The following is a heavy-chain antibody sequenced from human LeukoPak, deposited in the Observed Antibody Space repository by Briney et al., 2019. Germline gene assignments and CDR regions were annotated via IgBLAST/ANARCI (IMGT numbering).Heavy chain of an antibody. CDR2: IIPIFGTA. Sequence: SVKVSCKASGGTFSIYAISGVRQAPGQGLECMGGIIPIFGTANYTQKFQGRVTITADESTSTAYMELSSLRSDDTAVYYCARDRAAIPASWGQGTLVTVSS. D-gene: IGHD2-2*02. J-gene: IGHJ4*02. V-gene: IGHV1-69*13. CDR3: ARDRAAIPAS. CDR1: GGTFSIYA.